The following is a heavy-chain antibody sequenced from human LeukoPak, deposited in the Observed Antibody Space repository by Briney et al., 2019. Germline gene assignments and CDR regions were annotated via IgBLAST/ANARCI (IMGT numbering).Heavy chain of an antibody. CDR1: GYTFTSYY. CDR2: INPSGGST. CDR3: ARDQGCSSGWCAYYYYGMDV. Sequence: GASVKVSCKASGYTFTSYYMHWVRQAPGQGLEWMGIINPSGGSTSYAQKFQGRVTMTRDTSTSTVYMELSSLRSEDTAVYYCARDQGCSSGWCAYYYYGMDVWAKGPRSPSP. J-gene: IGHJ6*02. V-gene: IGHV1-46*03. D-gene: IGHD6-19*01.